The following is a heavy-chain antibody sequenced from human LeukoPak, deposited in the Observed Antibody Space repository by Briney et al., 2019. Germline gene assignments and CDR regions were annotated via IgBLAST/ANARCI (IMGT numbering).Heavy chain of an antibody. CDR2: IYNSGST. V-gene: IGHV3-66*04. D-gene: IGHD1-14*01. CDR3: ARRSNPPGRIDH. Sequence: GGSLRLSCAASGFAFSNYWMHWVRQAPGKGLEWVAAIYNSGSTYYADSVKGRFTISRDNSKNTMYLQMNSLKGEDTAVYYCARRSNPPGRIDHWGQGTLVTVSS. CDR1: GFAFSNYW. J-gene: IGHJ4*02.